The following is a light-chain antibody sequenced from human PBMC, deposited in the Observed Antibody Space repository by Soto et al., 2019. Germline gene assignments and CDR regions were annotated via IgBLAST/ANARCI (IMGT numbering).Light chain of an antibody. V-gene: IGKV1-8*01. CDR2: AAS. CDR3: QQYYISPYT. J-gene: IGKJ2*01. CDR1: QGISTY. Sequence: AIRMTQSPSSFSASTGDRVTITCRASQGISTYLAWYQQKPGKAPKLLIYAASTLQSGVPSRFSGSGSGTDFTLTINCLQSEDFASYYCQQYYISPYTFGQGTKVEIK.